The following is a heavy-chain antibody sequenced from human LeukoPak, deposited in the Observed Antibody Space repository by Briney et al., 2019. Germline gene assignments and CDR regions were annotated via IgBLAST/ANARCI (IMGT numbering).Heavy chain of an antibody. CDR2: IIPILGIA. D-gene: IGHD3-22*01. J-gene: IGHJ3*02. CDR1: GYTFTSYY. V-gene: IGHV1-69*02. CDR3: AGQRGGYWQGAFDI. Sequence: ASVKVSCKASGYTFTSYYMHWVRQAPGQGLEWMGRIIPILGIANYAQKFQGRVTITADKSTSTAYMELSSLRSEDTAVYYCAGQRGGYWQGAFDIWGQGTMVTVSS.